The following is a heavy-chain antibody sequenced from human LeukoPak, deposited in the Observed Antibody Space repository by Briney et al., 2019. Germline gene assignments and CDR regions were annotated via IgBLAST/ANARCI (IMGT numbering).Heavy chain of an antibody. CDR1: GYTFTSYD. CDR3: ARSYYDFWSGSYYYMDV. J-gene: IGHJ6*03. D-gene: IGHD3-3*01. V-gene: IGHV1-8*03. Sequence: GASVKVSCKASGYTFTSYDINWVRQATGQGLEWMGLMNPNSGNTGYAQKFQGRVTITRNTSISTAYMELSSLRSEDTAVYYCARSYYDFWSGSYYYMDVWGKGTTVTVSS. CDR2: MNPNSGNT.